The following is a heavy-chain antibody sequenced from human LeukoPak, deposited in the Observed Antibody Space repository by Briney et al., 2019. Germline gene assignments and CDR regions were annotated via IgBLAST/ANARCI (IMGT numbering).Heavy chain of an antibody. J-gene: IGHJ6*03. CDR1: GYTFTSYD. D-gene: IGHD5-18*01. CDR2: MNPNSGNT. V-gene: IGHV1-8*01. CDR3: ARGIQLWLRPTDNYYYYYMDV. Sequence: ASVKVSCKASGYTFTSYDINWVRQATGQGLEWMGWMNPNSGNTGYAQKFQGRVTMTRNTSISTAYMELSSLRSEDTAVYYCARGIQLWLRPTDNYYYYYMDVWGKGTTVTISS.